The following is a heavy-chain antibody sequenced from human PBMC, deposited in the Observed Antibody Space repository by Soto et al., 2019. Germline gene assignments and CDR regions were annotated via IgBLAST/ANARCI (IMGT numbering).Heavy chain of an antibody. D-gene: IGHD3-10*01. CDR1: GFTFRSYG. CDR2: ISQSAGGNT. CDR3: ARGSTDSYPGSRIFDF. J-gene: IGHJ4*02. Sequence: HPGGSLRLSCAASGFTFRSYGMMWVRQAPGKGLEWVSAISQSAGGNTYYADSVKGRFTISRDDSKKTLYLQMTSLTAEDSAMYYCARGSTDSYPGSRIFDFWGRGTLVTVSS. V-gene: IGHV3-23*01.